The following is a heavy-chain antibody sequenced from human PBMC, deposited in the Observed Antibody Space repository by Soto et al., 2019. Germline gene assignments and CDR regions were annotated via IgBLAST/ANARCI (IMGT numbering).Heavy chain of an antibody. CDR1: GFTFSSYS. J-gene: IGHJ4*02. V-gene: IGHV3-21*01. CDR2: ISSSSSYI. D-gene: IGHD3-3*01. CDR3: ARDYDFWSGYTYYFDY. Sequence: GSLRLSCAASGFTFSSYSMNWVRQAPGKGLEWVSSISSSSSYIYYADSVKGRFTISRDNAKNSLYLQMNSLRAEDTAVYYCARDYDFWSGYTYYFDYWGQGTLVTVSS.